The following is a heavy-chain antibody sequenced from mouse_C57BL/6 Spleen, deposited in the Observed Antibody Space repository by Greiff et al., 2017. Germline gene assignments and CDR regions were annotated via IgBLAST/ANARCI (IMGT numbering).Heavy chain of an antibody. D-gene: IGHD1-1*01. CDR1: GYSITSGYY. J-gene: IGHJ4*01. CDR2: ISYDGSN. CDR3: ARDRFTTVVEDYAMDY. V-gene: IGHV3-6*01. Sequence: EVKLQESGPGLVKPSQSLSLTCSVTGYSITSGYYWNWIRQFPGNKLEWMGYISYDGSNNYNPSLKNRISITRDTSKNQFFLKLNSVTTEDTATYYCARDRFTTVVEDYAMDYWGQGTSVTVSS.